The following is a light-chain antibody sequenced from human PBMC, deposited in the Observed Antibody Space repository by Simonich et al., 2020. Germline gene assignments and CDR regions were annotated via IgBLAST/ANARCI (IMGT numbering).Light chain of an antibody. CDR2: DVS. V-gene: IGLV2-14*01. Sequence: QSALTQPASVSGSPGQSITISCTGTSSDVGGYNYVSWYQQHPGKAPKLMINDVSKRPSGVSNRFSCSKSGNTASLTISGLQAEDEADYYCSSYTSSSTWVFGGGTKLTVL. CDR1: SSDVGGYNY. J-gene: IGLJ3*02. CDR3: SSYTSSSTWV.